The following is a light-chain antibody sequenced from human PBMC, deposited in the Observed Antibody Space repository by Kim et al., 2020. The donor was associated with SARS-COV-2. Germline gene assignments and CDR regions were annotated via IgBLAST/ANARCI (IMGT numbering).Light chain of an antibody. CDR3: QSYGSSLSDSHEV. V-gene: IGLV1-40*01. CDR2: GNS. J-gene: IGLJ2*01. Sequence: CSGNISKIGSGYVVHWYQQLPGTAPKLHIHGNSNRPPGVPDRFSGSKDGTSASLAITGLQAEEEADYYCQSYGSSLSDSHEVFGGGTQLTVL. CDR1: ISKIGSGYV.